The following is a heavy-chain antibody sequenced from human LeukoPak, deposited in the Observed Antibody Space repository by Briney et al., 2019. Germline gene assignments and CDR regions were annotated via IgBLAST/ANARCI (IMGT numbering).Heavy chain of an antibody. D-gene: IGHD4-17*01. CDR2: IRGSGGRT. CDR3: AKEDYGAYFAY. CDR1: GFTFSSYA. J-gene: IGHJ4*02. V-gene: IGHV3-23*01. Sequence: GGSLRLSCAASGFTFSSYAMSWVRQAPGKGLDGVSAIRGSGGRTYYADSVKGSFNISRDNSKNTLYLQMHSLRAEDTAVYYCAKEDYGAYFAYWGQGTLLSVSS.